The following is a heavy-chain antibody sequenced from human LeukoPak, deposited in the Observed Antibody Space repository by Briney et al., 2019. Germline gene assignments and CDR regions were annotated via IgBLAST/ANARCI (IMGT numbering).Heavy chain of an antibody. V-gene: IGHV4-30-4*01. CDR2: IYYSGST. J-gene: IGHJ6*02. CDR3: ARDPPVIYYYYGMDV. CDR1: PGSTISSDYY. D-gene: IGHD2-21*01. Sequence: SETLSHTRILSPGSTISSDYYCSWTRQPPGKGLEWITYIYYSGSTYYKPSLKSRVTISVDTSKNQFSLKLSSVTAADTAVYYCARDPPVIYYYYGMDVWRQGTTVTVSS.